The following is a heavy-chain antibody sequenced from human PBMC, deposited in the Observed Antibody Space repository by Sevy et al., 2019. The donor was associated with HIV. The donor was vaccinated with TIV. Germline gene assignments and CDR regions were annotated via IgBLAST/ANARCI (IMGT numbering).Heavy chain of an antibody. V-gene: IGHV1-46*01. J-gene: IGHJ4*02. Sequence: ASVKVSCKASGYTFINYYIHWVRQAPGQGLEWMGLINPSGGSTSSAQKFQGRVTMTRDTSTNTVYMELSSLRSEDTAGYYWGRVYYYDYSGPGFWGQGTLVTVSS. CDR2: INPSGGST. D-gene: IGHD3-22*01. CDR1: GYTFINYY. CDR3: GRVYYYDYSGPGF.